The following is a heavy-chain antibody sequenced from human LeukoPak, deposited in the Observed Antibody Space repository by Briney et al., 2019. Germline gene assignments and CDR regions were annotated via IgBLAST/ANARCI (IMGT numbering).Heavy chain of an antibody. CDR2: IIPIFGTA. CDR3: ASRRAGYYYYYYMDV. D-gene: IGHD5-24*01. J-gene: IGHJ6*03. V-gene: IGHV1-69*06. Sequence: SVKVSCKASGGTFSSYAISWVRQAPGQGLEWMGGIIPIFGTANYAQKFQGRVTITADKSTSTAYMELSSLRSEDTAVYYCASRRAGYYYYYYMDVWGKGTTVTVSS. CDR1: GGTFSSYA.